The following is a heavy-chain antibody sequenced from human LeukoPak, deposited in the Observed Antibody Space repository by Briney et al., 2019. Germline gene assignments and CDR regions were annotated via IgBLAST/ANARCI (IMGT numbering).Heavy chain of an antibody. J-gene: IGHJ4*02. V-gene: IGHV4-59*01. CDR1: GGSISSYY. CDR2: IYYGGST. Sequence: SETLSLTCTVSGGSISSYYWSWIRQPPGKGLEWIGYIYYGGSTNYNPSLKSRVTISVDTSKNQFSLKLSSVTAADTAVYYCARGQRAVAGTIDYWGQGTLVTVSS. CDR3: ARGQRAVAGTIDY. D-gene: IGHD6-19*01.